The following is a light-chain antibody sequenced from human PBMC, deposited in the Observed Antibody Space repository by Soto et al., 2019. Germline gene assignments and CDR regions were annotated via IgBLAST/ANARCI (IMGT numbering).Light chain of an antibody. J-gene: IGKJ5*01. CDR1: QSVSSY. CDR2: DAS. CDR3: QQRSNWPIT. V-gene: IGKV3-11*01. Sequence: EIVLTQSPANLSLSPGERATLSCRASQSVSSYFAWYQQKPGQAPRLLIYDASNRATGIPARFSGSGSGTDFTLTISSLQNEDFAVYDCQQRSNWPITFGQGTRLEIK.